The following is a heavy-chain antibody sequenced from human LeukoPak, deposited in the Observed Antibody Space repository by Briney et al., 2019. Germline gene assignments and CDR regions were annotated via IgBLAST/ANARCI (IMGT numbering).Heavy chain of an antibody. CDR2: VYHSGGGNK. Sequence: SGTLSLTCAVSGGSLSTTSWWVWLRQPPGKGLEWIGEVYHSGGGNKNYNPSLKSRATISIDTSRNQFSLNLRSVAAADTAVYFCARDNPRTTGYSSGSTFDFWGQGILVTVSS. CDR1: GGSLSTTSW. D-gene: IGHD6-19*01. V-gene: IGHV4-4*02. J-gene: IGHJ4*02. CDR3: ARDNPRTTGYSSGSTFDF.